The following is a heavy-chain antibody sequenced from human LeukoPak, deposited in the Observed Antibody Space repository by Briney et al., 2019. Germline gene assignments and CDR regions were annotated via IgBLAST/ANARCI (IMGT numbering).Heavy chain of an antibody. CDR1: GGSFSGYY. CDR2: IHHSGST. CDR3: TRHGTRYHYYYMDV. Sequence: PSETLSLTCAVYGGSFSGYYWSWIRQPPGRGLEWIGEIHHSGSTNYNPSLKSRVTISVDTSKNQFSLNLSSVTATDTAVYYCTRHGTRYHYYYMDVWGRGTTVTVSS. V-gene: IGHV4-34*01. J-gene: IGHJ6*03.